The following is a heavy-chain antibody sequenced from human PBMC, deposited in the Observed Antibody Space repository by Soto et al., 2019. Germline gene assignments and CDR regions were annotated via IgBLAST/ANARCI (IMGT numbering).Heavy chain of an antibody. CDR2: IYCSGST. Sequence: SETLSLTCTVSGGSVSSSSYYWGWIRQPPGKGLEWIGSIYCSGSTYYNPSLKSRVTISVDTSKNQFSLKLSSVTAADTAVYYCASKGTVTSDYWGQGTLVTVSS. J-gene: IGHJ4*02. V-gene: IGHV4-39*01. D-gene: IGHD4-17*01. CDR1: GGSVSSSSYY. CDR3: ASKGTVTSDY.